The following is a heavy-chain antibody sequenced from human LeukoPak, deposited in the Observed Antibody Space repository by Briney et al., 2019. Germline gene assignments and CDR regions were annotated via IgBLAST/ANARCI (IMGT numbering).Heavy chain of an antibody. D-gene: IGHD3-3*01. Sequence: GGSLRLSCAASGFTVSSNYMSWVRQAPGKGLEWVSVIYSGGSTYYADSVKGRFTISRDNSKNTLYLQMNSLRAEDTAVYYCARTFLEWPIRAGSYMDVWGKGTTVTVSS. CDR3: ARTFLEWPIRAGSYMDV. V-gene: IGHV3-66*02. CDR1: GFTVSSNY. J-gene: IGHJ6*03. CDR2: IYSGGST.